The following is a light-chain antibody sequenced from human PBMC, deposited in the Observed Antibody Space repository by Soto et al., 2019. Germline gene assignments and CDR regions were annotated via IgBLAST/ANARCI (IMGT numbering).Light chain of an antibody. CDR1: SSDIGGYNY. CDR2: EVT. V-gene: IGLV2-14*01. Sequence: QSVLTQPASVSGSPGQSITVSCPGTSSDIGGYNYVSWYQQHQGKAPKLMVYEVTNRPSGVSDRFSGSKSGNTASLTISGLQADDEGYYYCSSYTSRSTLYVFGTGTKVTVL. J-gene: IGLJ1*01. CDR3: SSYTSRSTLYV.